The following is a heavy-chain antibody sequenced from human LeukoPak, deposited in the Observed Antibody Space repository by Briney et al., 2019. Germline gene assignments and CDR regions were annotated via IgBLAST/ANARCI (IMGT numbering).Heavy chain of an antibody. CDR2: ISSSSSSI. V-gene: IGHV3-48*01. CDR3: ARGLDY. Sequence: GGSLRLSCAASGFTFSSYGMNWVRQAPGKGLEWVSYISSSSSSIYYANSVKGRFTISRDNAENSLYLQLNGLRADDTAVYYCARGLDYWGQGTLVTVSS. CDR1: GFTFSSYG. J-gene: IGHJ4*02.